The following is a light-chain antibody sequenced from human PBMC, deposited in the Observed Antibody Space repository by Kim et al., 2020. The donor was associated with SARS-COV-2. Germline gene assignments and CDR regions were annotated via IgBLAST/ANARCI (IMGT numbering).Light chain of an antibody. CDR3: LQHKSYPLT. V-gene: IGKV1-17*03. Sequence: ASVGDRVTIMCRWSQGISNYLAWLPKQRGDAPKRLIYAATRSHSGVPSRFSGSGSGTEFTLTSSSLQPEDFATYYCLQHKSYPLTFGGGTKVDIK. CDR2: AAT. CDR1: QGISNY. J-gene: IGKJ4*01.